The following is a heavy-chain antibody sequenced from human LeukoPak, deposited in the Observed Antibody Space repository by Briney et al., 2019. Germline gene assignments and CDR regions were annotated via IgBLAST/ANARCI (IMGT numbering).Heavy chain of an antibody. Sequence: PGGSLRLSCAASGLTFSNAWMNWARQAPGKGLEWVGRIKSKSDGGTSDYAEPVKGRFTISRDDSKNTLFLQMNSLKIDDTGVYYCTTDGARGSWFDPWGQGTLVTVSS. V-gene: IGHV3-15*07. D-gene: IGHD3-16*01. CDR2: IKSKSDGGTS. J-gene: IGHJ5*02. CDR3: TTDGARGSWFDP. CDR1: GLTFSNAW.